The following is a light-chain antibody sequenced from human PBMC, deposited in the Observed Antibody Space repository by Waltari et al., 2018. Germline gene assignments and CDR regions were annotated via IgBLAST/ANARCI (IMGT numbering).Light chain of an antibody. V-gene: IGLV2-14*03. J-gene: IGLJ2*01. Sequence: QSALTQPASVSGSPGQSITISCTGTNNDVGASKFVSWYQQHPGRAPQPLIYNVTEWPAGISYRFSGSKSANTASLTISGLLPEDEAIYYCCSFTATHTLLFGGGTTVTVL. CDR3: CSFTATHTLL. CDR2: NVT. CDR1: NNDVGASKF.